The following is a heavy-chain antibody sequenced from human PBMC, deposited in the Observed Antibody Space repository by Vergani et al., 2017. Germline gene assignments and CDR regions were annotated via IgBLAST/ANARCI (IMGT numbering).Heavy chain of an antibody. CDR3: AKALGFRDAFDI. CDR1: GFTFSSYA. CDR2: ISGSGGST. Sequence: EVQLLESGGGLVQPGGSLRLSCAASGFTFSSYAMSWVRRAPGKGLEWVSAISGSGGSTYYADSVKGRFTISRDNSKNTLYLQMNSLRAEDTAVYYCAKALGFRDAFDIWGQGTMVTVSS. V-gene: IGHV3-23*01. J-gene: IGHJ3*02. D-gene: IGHD2-15*01.